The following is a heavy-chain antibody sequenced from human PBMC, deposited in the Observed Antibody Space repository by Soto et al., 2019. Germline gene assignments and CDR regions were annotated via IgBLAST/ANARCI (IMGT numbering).Heavy chain of an antibody. CDR2: IYYSGST. V-gene: IGHV4-30-4*01. CDR1: GGSINSGDYY. J-gene: IGHJ5*02. D-gene: IGHD3-22*01. Sequence: SETLSLTCTASGGSINSGDYYWTWIRQPPGKGLEWIGYIYYSGSTYYNPSLKSRVTISLDTSNNQFSLKLGSVTAADTAVYYCARGTGGYYDSSGYYLEWSDPWGQGTLVTVSS. CDR3: ARGTGGYYDSSGYYLEWSDP.